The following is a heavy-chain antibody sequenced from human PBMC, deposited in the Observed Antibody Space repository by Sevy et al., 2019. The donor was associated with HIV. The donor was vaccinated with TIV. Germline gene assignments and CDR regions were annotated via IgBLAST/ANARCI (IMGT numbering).Heavy chain of an antibody. J-gene: IGHJ6*02. CDR2: IYTSGST. V-gene: IGHV4-4*07. D-gene: IGHD3-10*01. CDR3: ARVIPGESSGSYSQFPYYYYGMDV. Sequence: SETLSLTCTVSGGSISSYYWSWIRQPAGKGLEWIGRIYTSGSTNYNPSLKSRVTMSVDTSKNQFSLKLSSVTAADTAVYYCARVIPGESSGSYSQFPYYYYGMDVWGQGTTVTVSS. CDR1: GGSISSYY.